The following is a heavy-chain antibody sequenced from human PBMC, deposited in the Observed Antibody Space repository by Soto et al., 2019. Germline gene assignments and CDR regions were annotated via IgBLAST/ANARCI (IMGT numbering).Heavy chain of an antibody. V-gene: IGHV1-46*01. J-gene: IGHJ6*02. CDR2: INPSGGST. D-gene: IGHD6-6*01. CDR3: ARDSAGPPKRPYYYYYGMDV. CDR1: GYTFTSYY. Sequence: ASVNVSCKASGYTFTSYYMHWVRQAPGQGLEWMGIINPSGGSTSYAQKFQGRVTMTRDTSTSTVYMELSSLRSEDTAVYYCARDSAGPPKRPYYYYYGMDVWGQGTTVTVSS.